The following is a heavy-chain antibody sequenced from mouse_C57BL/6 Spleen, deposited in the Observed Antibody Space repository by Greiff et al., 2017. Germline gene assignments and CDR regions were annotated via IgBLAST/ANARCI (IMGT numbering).Heavy chain of an antibody. V-gene: IGHV2-5*01. J-gene: IGHJ4*01. Sequence: VQLQESGPGLVQPSHSLSITCTVSGFSLTSYGVHWVRQSPGKGLEWLGVIWRGGSTDYNAAFMSRLSLTQDNSKSQVFFKMNSLQADDTAIYYGAKREWGDRGGSMDYWGQGTSVTVSS. CDR2: IWRGGST. CDR3: AKREWGDRGGSMDY. D-gene: IGHD1-3*01. CDR1: GFSLTSYG.